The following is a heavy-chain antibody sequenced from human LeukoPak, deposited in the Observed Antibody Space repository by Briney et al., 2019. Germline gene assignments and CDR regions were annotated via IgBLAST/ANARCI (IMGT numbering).Heavy chain of an antibody. CDR2: IYPGDSDA. Sequence: GASLKISCKGSGYSFTRYWIGWVRQMPGKGLEWMGIIYPGDSDARYSPSFQGQVTISADKSISTAYLQWSSLKASDTAIYYCARLQYSSAWGDYFDYWGQGTLVTVSS. CDR3: ARLQYSSAWGDYFDY. J-gene: IGHJ4*02. D-gene: IGHD6-19*01. CDR1: GYSFTRYW. V-gene: IGHV5-51*01.